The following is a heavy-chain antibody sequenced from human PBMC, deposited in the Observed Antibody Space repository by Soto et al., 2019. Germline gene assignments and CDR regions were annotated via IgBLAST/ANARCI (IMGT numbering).Heavy chain of an antibody. D-gene: IGHD3-3*01. J-gene: IGHJ4*02. CDR3: ARGTWSGYPFDY. V-gene: IGHV4-4*02. Sequence: QVQLQESGPGLVKPSGTLSLTCAVSGDSISSSNWWSWVRQPPGKGLEWIGDIYHSSSTNYSPSLNSPVTTSIDRSKNHISLRLTSATAADTAVYYCARGTWSGYPFDYWGQGVLVTVSS. CDR1: GDSISSSNW. CDR2: IYHSSST.